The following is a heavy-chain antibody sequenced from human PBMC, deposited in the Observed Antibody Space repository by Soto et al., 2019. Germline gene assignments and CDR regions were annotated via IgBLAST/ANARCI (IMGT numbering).Heavy chain of an antibody. CDR1: GDSISSSSYY. J-gene: IGHJ4*02. CDR2: IYKSGAT. V-gene: IGHV4-39*01. CDR3: ARQCGYSRCFLDY. Sequence: SETLSLTCSVSGDSISSSSYYWGWIRQPPGKGLEWIGSIYKSGATYDNPSLKSRVTTSVDTSKNQFSLKLSSVTAADTAVYYCARQCGYSRCFLDYWGQGTLVTVSS. D-gene: IGHD4-4*01.